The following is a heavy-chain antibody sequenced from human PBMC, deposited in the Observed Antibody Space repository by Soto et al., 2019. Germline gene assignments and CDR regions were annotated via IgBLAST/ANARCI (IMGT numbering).Heavy chain of an antibody. Sequence: ASVKVSCKVSGYTLTELSMHLVRQAPGKGLEWMGGFDPEDGETIYAQKFQGRVTMTEDTSTDTAYMELSSLRSADTAVYYCAKVWSGYFEYWGQGTLVTVSS. CDR2: FDPEDGET. CDR1: GYTLTELS. CDR3: AKVWSGYFEY. J-gene: IGHJ4*02. V-gene: IGHV1-24*01. D-gene: IGHD3-3*01.